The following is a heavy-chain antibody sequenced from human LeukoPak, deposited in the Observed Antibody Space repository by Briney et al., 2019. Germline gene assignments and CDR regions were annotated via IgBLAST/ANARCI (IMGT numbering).Heavy chain of an antibody. CDR3: ARAGGYYDSSGYTNFDY. Sequence: PSETLSLTCTVSGGSISSSSYYWGWIRQPPGNGLEWIGSIYYSGSTYYNPSLKSRVTISVDTSKNQFSLKLSSVTAADTAVYYCARAGGYYDSSGYTNFDYWGQGTLVTVSS. J-gene: IGHJ4*02. CDR2: IYYSGST. D-gene: IGHD3-22*01. CDR1: GGSISSSSYY. V-gene: IGHV4-39*01.